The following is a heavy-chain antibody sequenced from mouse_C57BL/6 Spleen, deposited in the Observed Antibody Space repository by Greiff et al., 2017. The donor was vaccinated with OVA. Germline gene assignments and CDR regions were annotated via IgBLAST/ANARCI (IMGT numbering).Heavy chain of an antibody. CDR1: GYSFTDYN. CDR2: INPNYGTP. J-gene: IGHJ3*01. Sequence: EVQLQQSGPELVKPGASVKISCKASGYSFTDYNMNWVKQSNGKSLEWIGVINPNYGTPSSNPKFKGKATLTVDPSSIQAYMQLNSLTSEDSAVYYCARALYYDGSTAAWFAYWGQGTLVTVSA. V-gene: IGHV1-39*01. CDR3: ARALYYDGSTAAWFAY. D-gene: IGHD1-1*01.